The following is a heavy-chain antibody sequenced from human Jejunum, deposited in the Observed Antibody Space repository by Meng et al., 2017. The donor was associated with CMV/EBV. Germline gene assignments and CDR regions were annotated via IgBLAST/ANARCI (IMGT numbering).Heavy chain of an antibody. Sequence: VQRVEFGGALGQLGASLRPSLAASGLTVSRNYMSWLRQGPGKGLEWVSILYSSGITYYADSVKGRFTISRDNSKNTLYFQMNTLRAEDTAVYYCARWSGTYYDYWGQGTLVTVSS. CDR2: LYSSGIT. CDR1: GLTVSRNY. D-gene: IGHD1-26*01. J-gene: IGHJ4*02. V-gene: IGHV3-66*01. CDR3: ARWSGTYYDY.